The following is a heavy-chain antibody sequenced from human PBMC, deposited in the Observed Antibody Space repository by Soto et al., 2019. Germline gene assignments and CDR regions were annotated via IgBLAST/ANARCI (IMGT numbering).Heavy chain of an antibody. CDR1: GFTFSSYG. CDR3: AKDGDYDKSGMDV. J-gene: IGHJ6*02. D-gene: IGHD3-9*01. Sequence: GGSLRLSXAASGFTFSSYGMHWVRQAPGKGLEWVAVISYDGSNKYYADSVKGRFTISRDNSKNTLYLQMNSLRAEDTAVYYCAKDGDYDKSGMDVWGQGTTVTVSS. CDR2: ISYDGSNK. V-gene: IGHV3-30*18.